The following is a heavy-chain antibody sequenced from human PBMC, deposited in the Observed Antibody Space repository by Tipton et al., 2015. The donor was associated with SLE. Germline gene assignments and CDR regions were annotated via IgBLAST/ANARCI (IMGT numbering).Heavy chain of an antibody. CDR2: IYYSGST. CDR3: ARDDPDGDGGGIPGDY. V-gene: IGHV4-61*01. D-gene: IGHD4-17*01. J-gene: IGHJ4*02. Sequence: TLSLTCTVSGGSVSSGSYYWSWIRQPPGKGLEWIGYIYYSGSTYYTPSLKSRVTISVDTSKNQFSLKLSSVTAADTAVYFCARDDPDGDGGGIPGDYWGQGTLVTVS. CDR1: GGSVSSGSYY.